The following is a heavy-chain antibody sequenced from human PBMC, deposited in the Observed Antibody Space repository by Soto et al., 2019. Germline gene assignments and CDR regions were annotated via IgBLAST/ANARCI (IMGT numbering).Heavy chain of an antibody. CDR1: GFRFSVYG. Sequence: GGSLRLSCAASGFRFSVYGMHLVRQSPGKGLEWLASISGDGSNKYYGDSVKGRFTISRDNSNNTLYLQINSLRAEDTAVYYCAKDRECEHNNCWPPGSWGKGTKFTVSS. J-gene: IGHJ5*02. CDR3: AKDRECEHNNCWPPGS. CDR2: ISGDGSNK. V-gene: IGHV3-30*18. D-gene: IGHD2-21*01.